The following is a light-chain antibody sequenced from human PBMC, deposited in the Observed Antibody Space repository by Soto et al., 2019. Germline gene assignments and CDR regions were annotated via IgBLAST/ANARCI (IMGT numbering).Light chain of an antibody. J-gene: IGLJ1*01. CDR1: SSDVGGYNY. Sequence: QSVLTQPASLCGSPLESITICCTGTSSDVGGYNYVSWYQQHPGKAPKLMIYEVSNRPSGVSNRFSGSKSGNTASLTISGLQAENEADYYCRSYTSSRHYVLGNGHXVTVL. CDR2: EVS. V-gene: IGLV2-14*01. CDR3: RSYTSSRHYV.